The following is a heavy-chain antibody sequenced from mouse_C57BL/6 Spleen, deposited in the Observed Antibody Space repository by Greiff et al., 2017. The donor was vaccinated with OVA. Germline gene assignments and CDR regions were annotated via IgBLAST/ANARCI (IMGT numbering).Heavy chain of an antibody. Sequence: EVQLQESGPGLVKPSQSLSLTCSVTGYSITSGYYWNWIRQFPGNKLEWMGYISYDGSNNYNPSLKNRISITRDTSKNQFFLKLNSVTTEDTATYYCARGPWDWYFDVWGTGTTVTVSS. CDR3: ARGPWDWYFDV. CDR2: ISYDGSN. J-gene: IGHJ1*03. CDR1: GYSITSGYY. V-gene: IGHV3-6*01. D-gene: IGHD4-1*01.